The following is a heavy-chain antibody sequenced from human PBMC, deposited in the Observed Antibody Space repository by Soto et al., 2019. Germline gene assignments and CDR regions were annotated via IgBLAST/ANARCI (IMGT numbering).Heavy chain of an antibody. CDR1: GGSISSYY. J-gene: IGHJ6*02. Sequence: KPSETLSLTCTVSGGSISSYYWSWIRQPPGKGLEWIGYIYYSGSTNYNPSLKSRVTISVDTSKNQFSLKLSSVTAADTAVYYCARDLREMATIPSYYYYGMDVWGQGTTVTVYS. V-gene: IGHV4-59*01. CDR2: IYYSGST. D-gene: IGHD1-26*01. CDR3: ARDLREMATIPSYYYYGMDV.